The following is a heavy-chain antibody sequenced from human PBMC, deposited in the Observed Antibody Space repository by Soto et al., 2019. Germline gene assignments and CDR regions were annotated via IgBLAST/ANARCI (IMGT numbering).Heavy chain of an antibody. V-gene: IGHV4-59*01. Sequence: SETLSLTCTVSGGSISSYYWSWIRQPPGKGLEWIGYIYYSGSTNYNPSLKSRVTISLDTSKNQFSLKLSSVTAADTALYYCARVGRYYYGSRTLYYFAHWGQGTLVTVSS. CDR2: IYYSGST. D-gene: IGHD3-10*01. CDR3: ARVGRYYYGSRTLYYFAH. CDR1: GGSISSYY. J-gene: IGHJ4*02.